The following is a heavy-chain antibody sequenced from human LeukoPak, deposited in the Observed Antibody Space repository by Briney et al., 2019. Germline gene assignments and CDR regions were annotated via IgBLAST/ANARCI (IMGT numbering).Heavy chain of an antibody. J-gene: IGHJ6*03. V-gene: IGHV1-8*02. CDR3: ARATQGSSYYYYMDV. Sequence: ASVKVSCKASGGTFSSYAISWVRQAPGQGLEWMGWMNPNSGHTGYASKFQGRLTMTRNTSITTAYMELSSLRSEDTAVYYCARATQGSSYYYYMDVWGKGTTVTISS. D-gene: IGHD2-15*01. CDR1: GGTFSSYA. CDR2: MNPNSGHT.